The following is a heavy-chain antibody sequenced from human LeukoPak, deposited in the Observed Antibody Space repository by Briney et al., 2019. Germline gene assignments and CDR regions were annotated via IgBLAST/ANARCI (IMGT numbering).Heavy chain of an antibody. D-gene: IGHD2-2*02. V-gene: IGHV1-8*03. Sequence: RASVKVSCKASGYTFTSYDINWVRQATGQGLEWMGWMNPNSGNTGYAQKFQGRVTITRNTSISTAYMELRSLRSDDTAVYYCVRDGHRLYDYYYYYMDVWGKGTTVTVSS. CDR3: VRDGHRLYDYYYYYMDV. J-gene: IGHJ6*03. CDR2: MNPNSGNT. CDR1: GYTFTSYD.